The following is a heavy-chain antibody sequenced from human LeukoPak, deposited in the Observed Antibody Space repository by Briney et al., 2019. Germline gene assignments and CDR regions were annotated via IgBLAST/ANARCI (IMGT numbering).Heavy chain of an antibody. CDR3: ARVSGTTWDDAFDI. J-gene: IGHJ3*02. D-gene: IGHD1-20*01. CDR1: GGSISSGDYY. CDR2: IYYSGST. V-gene: IGHV4-30-4*02. Sequence: SETLSLTCTVSGGSISSGDYYWSWIRQPPRKGLEWIGYIYYSGSTYYNPSLKSRVTISVDTSKNQFSLKLSSVTAADTAVYYSARVSGTTWDDAFDIWGQGTMVTVSS.